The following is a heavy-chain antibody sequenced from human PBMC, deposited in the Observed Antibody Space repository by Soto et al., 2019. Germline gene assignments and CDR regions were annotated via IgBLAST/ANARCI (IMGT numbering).Heavy chain of an antibody. Sequence: SETLSLTCAVYGGSFSGYYWSWIRQPPGKGLEWIGEINHSGSTNYNPSLKSRVTISVDTSKNQFSLKLSSVTAADTAVYYCAREREKTIFGVVIIPNDAFDIWGQGTMVTVSS. D-gene: IGHD3-3*01. CDR2: INHSGST. CDR3: AREREKTIFGVVIIPNDAFDI. CDR1: GGSFSGYY. V-gene: IGHV4-34*01. J-gene: IGHJ3*02.